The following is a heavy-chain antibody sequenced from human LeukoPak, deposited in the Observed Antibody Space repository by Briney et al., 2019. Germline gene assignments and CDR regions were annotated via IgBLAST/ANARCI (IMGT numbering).Heavy chain of an antibody. CDR1: GGSISSYY. CDR2: IYYSGST. J-gene: IGHJ6*02. V-gene: IGHV4-59*08. D-gene: IGHD3-22*01. Sequence: SETLSLTCTVSGGSISSYYWSWIRQPPGKGLEWIGYIYYSGSTNYNPSLKSRVTISVDTSKNQFSLKLSSVTAADTAVYYCARLGLDYDSSGYYYYYYGMDVWGQGTTVTVSS. CDR3: ARLGLDYDSSGYYYYYYGMDV.